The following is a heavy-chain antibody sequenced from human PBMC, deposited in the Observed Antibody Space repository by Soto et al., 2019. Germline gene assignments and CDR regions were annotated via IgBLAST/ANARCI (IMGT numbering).Heavy chain of an antibody. D-gene: IGHD6-19*01. V-gene: IGHV5-51*01. CDR1: GYSFTSYW. CDR3: ARPSGSGWYRNAFDI. CDR2: IYPGDSDT. J-gene: IGHJ3*02. Sequence: GESLKISCKGSGYSFTSYWIGWVRQMPGKGLEWMGIIYPGDSDTRYSPSFQGQVTISADKSISTAYLQWSSLKASDTAMYYCARPSGSGWYRNAFDIWGQGTMVTVS.